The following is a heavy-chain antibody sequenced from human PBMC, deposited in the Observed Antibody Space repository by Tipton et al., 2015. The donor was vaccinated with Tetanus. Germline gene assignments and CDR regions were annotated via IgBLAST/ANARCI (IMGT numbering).Heavy chain of an antibody. CDR1: GGSLRSSDYY. CDR3: AKSDRVTRTSWYFHD. J-gene: IGHJ4*02. D-gene: IGHD2-2*01. Sequence: LRLSCIVSGGSLRSSDYYGAWVRQPPGKGLEWIGSLDYSGNTYYNSSLMSRVTISVDTSKNQFSLRLNSVTAVDTAVYYCAKSDRVTRTSWYFHDWGQGTLVTVSS. CDR2: LDYSGNT. V-gene: IGHV4-39*01.